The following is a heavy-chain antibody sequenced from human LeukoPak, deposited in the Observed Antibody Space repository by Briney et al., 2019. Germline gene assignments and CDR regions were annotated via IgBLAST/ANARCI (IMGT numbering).Heavy chain of an antibody. CDR1: GFTFSSYW. V-gene: IGHV3-74*01. D-gene: IGHD4-11*01. CDR3: ARVDYSKNRIFDY. Sequence: QSGGSLRLSWAASGFTFSSYWMHWVRQAPGKGLVWVSRINSDGSSTSYADSVKGRFTISRDNAKNTLYLQMNSLRAEDTAVYYCARVDYSKNRIFDYWGQGTLVTVSS. CDR2: INSDGSST. J-gene: IGHJ4*02.